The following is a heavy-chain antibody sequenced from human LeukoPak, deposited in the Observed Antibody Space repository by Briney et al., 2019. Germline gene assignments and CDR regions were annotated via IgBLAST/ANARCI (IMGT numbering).Heavy chain of an antibody. CDR2: IYTSGST. D-gene: IGHD1-26*01. Sequence: SETLSLTCTVSGGSISSGSYYWSWIRQPAGKGLEWIGRIYTSGSTNYNPSLKSRVTISVDTSKNQFSLKLSSVTAADTAVYYCARAVRELPMDWGQGTLVTVSS. CDR1: GGSISSGSYY. CDR3: ARAVRELPMD. J-gene: IGHJ4*02. V-gene: IGHV4-61*02.